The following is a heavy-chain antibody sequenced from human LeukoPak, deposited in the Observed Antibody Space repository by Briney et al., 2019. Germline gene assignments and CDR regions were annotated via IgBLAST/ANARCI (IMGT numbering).Heavy chain of an antibody. Sequence: PGGSLRLSCAASGFTVSSNYMSWVRQAPGKGLEWVSVIYSGGSTYYADSVKGRFTISRDNFKNTLYLQMNSLRAEDTAVYYCASGIVGASPHYDYWGQGTLVTVSS. V-gene: IGHV3-66*02. CDR1: GFTVSSNY. CDR3: ASGIVGASPHYDY. D-gene: IGHD1-26*01. J-gene: IGHJ4*02. CDR2: IYSGGST.